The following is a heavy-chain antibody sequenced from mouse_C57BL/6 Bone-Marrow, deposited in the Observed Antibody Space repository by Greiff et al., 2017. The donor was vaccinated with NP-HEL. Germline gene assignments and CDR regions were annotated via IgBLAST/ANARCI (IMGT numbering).Heavy chain of an antibody. CDR2: INPNYGTT. Sequence: VHVKQSGPELVKPGASVKISCKASGYSFTDYNMNWVKQSNGKSLEWIGVINPNYGTTSYNQKFKGKATLTVDQSSSTAYMQLNSLTSEDSAVYYCASYYYYGSPHDYWGQGTTLTVSS. J-gene: IGHJ2*01. CDR3: ASYYYYGSPHDY. CDR1: GYSFTDYN. V-gene: IGHV1-39*01. D-gene: IGHD1-1*01.